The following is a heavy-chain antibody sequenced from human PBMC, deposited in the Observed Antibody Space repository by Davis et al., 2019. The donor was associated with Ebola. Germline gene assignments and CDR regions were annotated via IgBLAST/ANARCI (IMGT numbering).Heavy chain of an antibody. J-gene: IGHJ4*02. CDR1: GFTFSSFL. Sequence: GGSLRLSCAASGFTFSSFLMSWVRQAPGKGLEWVANIKQDGSEKYYVDSVKGRFTISRDNAKNSLYLQMNSLRAEDTAVYYCARDRIAVAGIDWGQGTLVTVSS. CDR2: IKQDGSEK. D-gene: IGHD6-19*01. CDR3: ARDRIAVAGID. V-gene: IGHV3-7*01.